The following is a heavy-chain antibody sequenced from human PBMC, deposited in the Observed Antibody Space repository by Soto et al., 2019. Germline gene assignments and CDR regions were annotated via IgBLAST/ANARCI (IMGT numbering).Heavy chain of an antibody. J-gene: IGHJ5*02. Sequence: QVQLVQSGAEVKKPGASVKVSCKASGYTFTSYDINWVRQATGQGLEWMGWMNPNSGNTGYAQKFQGRVTMTRNTSISTAYMDLSSLRSEDTAVYYCARERSAAGTGWFDPWVQGTLVTVSS. CDR1: GYTFTSYD. CDR3: ARERSAAGTGWFDP. V-gene: IGHV1-8*01. CDR2: MNPNSGNT. D-gene: IGHD6-13*01.